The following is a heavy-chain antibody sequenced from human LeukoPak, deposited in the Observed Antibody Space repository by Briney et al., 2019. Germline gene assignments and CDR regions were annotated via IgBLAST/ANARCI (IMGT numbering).Heavy chain of an antibody. J-gene: IGHJ4*02. CDR3: ARDHTYGLDY. Sequence: GGSLRLSCAASGFTFSTYWMSWVRQAPGKGLVWVSRIQTDGSGTTYADSVKGRFTISRDNTKNTLYLQMNSLGAEDTAMYYCARDHTYGLDYWGQGTLVTVSS. V-gene: IGHV3-74*01. D-gene: IGHD5-18*01. CDR1: GFTFSTYW. CDR2: IQTDGSGT.